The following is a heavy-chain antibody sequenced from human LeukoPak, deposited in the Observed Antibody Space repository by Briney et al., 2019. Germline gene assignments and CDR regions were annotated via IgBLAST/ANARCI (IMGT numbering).Heavy chain of an antibody. V-gene: IGHV3-21*04. J-gene: IGHJ6*03. CDR1: GFTFSSYS. CDR2: ISSSSSYI. Sequence: GGSLRLSCAASGFTFSSYSMNWVRQAPGKGLEWVSSISSSSSYIYYADSVRGQFTISRDNAKNSLYLQMNSLRAEDTAVYYCARGSYPSYMDVWGKGTTVTVSS. CDR3: ARGSYPSYMDV.